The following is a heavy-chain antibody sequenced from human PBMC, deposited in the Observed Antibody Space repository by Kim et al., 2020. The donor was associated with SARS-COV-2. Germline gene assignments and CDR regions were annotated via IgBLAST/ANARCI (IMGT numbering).Heavy chain of an antibody. CDR3: ASRVLHSSRSTYSGFDY. D-gene: IGHD6-13*01. V-gene: IGHV3-48*02. Sequence: GGSLRLSCVASGFTFSTSTMTWVRQAPGKGLEWVSTISSNGHIIYYAYSVKGRFIISRDNAKNTLYLQMNNLRDDDTAVYYCASRVLHSSRSTYSGFDYWGRGTPVTVSS. CDR2: ISSNGHII. J-gene: IGHJ4*02. CDR1: GFTFSTST.